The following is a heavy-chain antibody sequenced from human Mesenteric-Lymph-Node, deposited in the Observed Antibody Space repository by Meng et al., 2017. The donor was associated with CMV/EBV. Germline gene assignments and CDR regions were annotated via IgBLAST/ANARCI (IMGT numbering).Heavy chain of an antibody. Sequence: GESLKISCAASGFTFSSYGMHWVRQAPGKGLEWVAVIWYDGSNKYYADSVKGRFTISRDNSKNTLYLQMNSLRAEDTAVYYCARGGRPFTIFGVGSIDYWGQGTLVTVSS. CDR1: GFTFSSYG. CDR2: IWYDGSNK. CDR3: ARGGRPFTIFGVGSIDY. V-gene: IGHV3-30*19. D-gene: IGHD3-3*01. J-gene: IGHJ4*02.